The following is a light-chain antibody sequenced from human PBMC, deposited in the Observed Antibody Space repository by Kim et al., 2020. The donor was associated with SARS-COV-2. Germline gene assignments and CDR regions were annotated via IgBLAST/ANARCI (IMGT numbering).Light chain of an antibody. CDR3: QQYYSSPTT. CDR1: QSLSND. V-gene: IGKV3-20*01. Sequence: CSPRERVSLSRRASQSLSNDLAWYQHRRGQAPRLLIYGASSRASGIADRFSGSGSGTDFTLTISRLEPEDFAVYYCQQYYSSPTTFGQGTKVDIK. J-gene: IGKJ1*01. CDR2: GAS.